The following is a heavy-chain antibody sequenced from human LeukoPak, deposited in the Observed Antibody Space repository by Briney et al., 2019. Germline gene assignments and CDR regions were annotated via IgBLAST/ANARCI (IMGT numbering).Heavy chain of an antibody. CDR1: GGSISSGSYY. D-gene: IGHD3-22*01. Sequence: PSETLSLTCTVSGGSISSGSYYWSWIRQPAGKGLEWIGRIHTSGITNYNPSLKSRVTMSGDTSKNEFSLKLSSVTAADTAVYYCARDRYYYDTSGYYYILDYWGQGTLVTVSS. J-gene: IGHJ4*02. V-gene: IGHV4-61*02. CDR3: ARDRYYYDTSGYYYILDY. CDR2: IHTSGIT.